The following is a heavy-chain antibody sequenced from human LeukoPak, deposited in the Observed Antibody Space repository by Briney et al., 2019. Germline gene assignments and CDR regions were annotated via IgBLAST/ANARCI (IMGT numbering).Heavy chain of an antibody. CDR2: ISGSGGST. CDR1: GFTFSSYA. CDR3: AKATLRLRFLEWLLDYFDY. Sequence: PGGSLRLSCAASGFTFSSYAMSWVRQAPGKGLEWVSAISGSGGSTYYADSVKGRFTISRDNSKNTLYLQMNSLRAEDTAVYYCAKATLRLRFLEWLLDYFDYWGQGTLVTVSS. J-gene: IGHJ4*02. D-gene: IGHD3-3*01. V-gene: IGHV3-23*01.